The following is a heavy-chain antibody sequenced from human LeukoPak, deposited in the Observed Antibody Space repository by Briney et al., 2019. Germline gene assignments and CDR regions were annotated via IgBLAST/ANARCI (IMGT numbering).Heavy chain of an antibody. CDR3: ASSATVTTLDY. CDR1: GVSIISYY. Sequence: SATLSLTCSVSGVSIISYYWSWIRQPPGKGLEWIGYIYYSGSTNYNPSPKSRVTISVATSKNQFSLKLSSVTAADTAVYYCASSATVTTLDYWGQGTLVTVSS. J-gene: IGHJ4*02. V-gene: IGHV4-59*01. D-gene: IGHD4-17*01. CDR2: IYYSGST.